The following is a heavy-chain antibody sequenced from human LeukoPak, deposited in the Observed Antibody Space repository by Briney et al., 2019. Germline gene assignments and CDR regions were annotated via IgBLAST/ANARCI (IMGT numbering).Heavy chain of an antibody. CDR1: VGTFSSYA. J-gene: IGHJ4*01. D-gene: IGHD5-24*01. Sequence: SVKVSCKASVGTFSSYAISWVRQAPGQGLEWMGSIIPTLGIANSAQKFQGRVTITADESTSTAYMELSSLRSEDTAVYYCARAAGEEMATITSHFDYWGQGTLVTVSS. V-gene: IGHV1-69*04. CDR3: ARAAGEEMATITSHFDY. CDR2: IIPTLGIA.